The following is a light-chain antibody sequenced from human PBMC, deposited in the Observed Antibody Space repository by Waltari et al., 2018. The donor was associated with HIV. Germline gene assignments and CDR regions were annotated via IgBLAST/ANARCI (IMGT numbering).Light chain of an antibody. CDR2: AAS. CDR1: QSIRSW. CDR3: QQGNSFPRT. J-gene: IGKJ1*01. Sequence: DVQMTQSPSFVSASVGDRVIITCRASQSIRSWLAWYQQKPGKAPKLLIYAASTLQSGVPSRFSGSGSGTYFTLTISSLQPEDFATYYCQQGNSFPRTFGQGTKVEIK. V-gene: IGKV1-12*01.